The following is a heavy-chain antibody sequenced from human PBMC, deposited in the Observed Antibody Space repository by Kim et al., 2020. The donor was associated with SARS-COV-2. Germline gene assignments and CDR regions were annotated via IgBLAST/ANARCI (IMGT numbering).Heavy chain of an antibody. D-gene: IGHD5-18*01. CDR1: GGSISSGGYS. J-gene: IGHJ4*02. V-gene: IGHV4-30-2*01. CDR2: IYHSGST. CDR3: ARGGDRDTAMVLYYFDC. Sequence: SETLSLTCAVSGGSISSGGYSWSWIRQPPGKGLEWIGYIYHSGSTYYNPSIKRRVTITEDRYKNQFSLKLSSVTAADTAVYYCARGGDRDTAMVLYYFDCWGQGTLVTVSS.